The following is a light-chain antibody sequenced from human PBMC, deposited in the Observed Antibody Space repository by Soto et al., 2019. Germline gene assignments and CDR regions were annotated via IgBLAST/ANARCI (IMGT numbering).Light chain of an antibody. V-gene: IGKV3-15*01. CDR3: QQYNNWPPT. CDR1: QSVSSN. CDR2: GAS. J-gene: IGKJ1*01. Sequence: EIVLTQSPGTLSLSPGARVTLSCMASQSVSSNLAWYQQKPVQAPRLLIYGASTRATGIPARFSGSGSGTEFTLTISSLQSEDFAVYYCQQYNNWPPTFGRGTKVDIK.